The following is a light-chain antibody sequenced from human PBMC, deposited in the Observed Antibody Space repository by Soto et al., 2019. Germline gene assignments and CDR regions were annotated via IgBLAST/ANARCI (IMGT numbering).Light chain of an antibody. CDR3: QQYNRYPLT. CDR2: DAS. CDR1: QSISSW. V-gene: IGKV1-5*01. Sequence: DIQMTQSPSTLSASVGDRVTITCRASQSISSWLAWYQQKPGKAPKLLIYDASSLESGVPSRFSGSGSGTEFTLTISSLQPDDFATYYCQQYNRYPLTFGPGTKVEIK. J-gene: IGKJ1*01.